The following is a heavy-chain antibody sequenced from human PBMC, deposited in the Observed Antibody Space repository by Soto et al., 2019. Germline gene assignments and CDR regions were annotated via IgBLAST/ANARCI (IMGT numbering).Heavy chain of an antibody. CDR3: ARDARGSSPWYFDL. CDR2: IHTSGSS. D-gene: IGHD6-6*01. Sequence: SETLSLTCSVFGDSISSHYWSWIRQPAGKGLEWIGRIHTSGSSSHNPSLKGRVTMSTDTSNDQMSLLLKSVTAADTAVYYCARDARGSSPWYFDLWGRGTLVTVSS. V-gene: IGHV4-4*07. J-gene: IGHJ2*01. CDR1: GDSISSHY.